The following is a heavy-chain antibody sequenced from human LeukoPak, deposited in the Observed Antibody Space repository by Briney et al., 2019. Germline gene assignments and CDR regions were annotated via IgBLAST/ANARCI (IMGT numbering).Heavy chain of an antibody. CDR3: ARQKTGTTRNGVVPAPYFDY. CDR2: MHYSGNT. V-gene: IGHV4-39*01. J-gene: IGHJ4*02. D-gene: IGHD2-2*01. Sequence: PSETLSLTCTISGGSISSSDYYWGWIRQPPGKGLGWIGSMHYSGNTYYNPSRKSRVTISVDTSKNQFSLKLRSVTAADTAVYYCARQKTGTTRNGVVPAPYFDYWGQGTLVTVSS. CDR1: GGSISSSDYY.